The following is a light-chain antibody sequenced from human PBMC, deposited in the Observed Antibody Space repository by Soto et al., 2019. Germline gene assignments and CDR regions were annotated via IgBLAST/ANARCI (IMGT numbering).Light chain of an antibody. Sequence: QPVLTQPPSASGSPGQSVTISCTGTSSDIGDYAYVSWYQQHPDKAPKLIISEVTKRPSGVPDRFSGSKSGNTASLTVSGLQAEDEADYYCSSYAASNSVIFGGGTKLTVL. J-gene: IGLJ2*01. CDR1: SSDIGDYAY. CDR3: SSYAASNSVI. CDR2: EVT. V-gene: IGLV2-8*01.